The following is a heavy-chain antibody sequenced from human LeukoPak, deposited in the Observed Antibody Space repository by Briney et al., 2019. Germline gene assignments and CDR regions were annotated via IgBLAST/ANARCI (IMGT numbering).Heavy chain of an antibody. D-gene: IGHD6-19*01. Sequence: PSETLSLTCAVYGGSFSGYYWSWIRQPPGKGLEWIGEINHSGSTSYNPSLKSRVTISVDTSKNQFSLKLSSVTAADTAVYYCARQQWLPNWYFDLRGRGTLVTVSS. CDR1: GGSFSGYY. CDR3: ARQQWLPNWYFDL. V-gene: IGHV4-34*01. J-gene: IGHJ2*01. CDR2: INHSGST.